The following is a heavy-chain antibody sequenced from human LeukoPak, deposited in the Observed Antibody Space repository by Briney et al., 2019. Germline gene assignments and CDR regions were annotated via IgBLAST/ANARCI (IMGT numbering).Heavy chain of an antibody. D-gene: IGHD4-11*01. CDR1: GFIFSHYG. CDR3: ARDAQRGFDYSNSLKY. V-gene: IGHV3-33*01. J-gene: IGHJ4*01. CDR2: IWSDGSNR. Sequence: GGSLRLSCVASGFIFSHYGMHWVRQAPGKGLEWVAVIWSDGSNRFYAGSVKGRFTISRDNSQNTVFLQMNSLRAEDTAMYYCARDAQRGFDYSNSLKYWGHGILVAVSS.